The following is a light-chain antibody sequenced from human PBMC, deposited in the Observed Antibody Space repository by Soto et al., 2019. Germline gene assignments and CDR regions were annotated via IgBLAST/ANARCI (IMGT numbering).Light chain of an antibody. CDR1: SSNIGSNY. V-gene: IGLV1-47*02. CDR2: SNN. J-gene: IGLJ1*01. Sequence: QSVLTQPPSASGTPGQRVTISCSGSSSNIGSNYVYWYQQLPGTAPKLLIYSNNQRPSGVPDRFSGSNSGNTATLTINRVEAGDEADYYCQVWDSTSDRNVFGTGTKLTVL. CDR3: QVWDSTSDRNV.